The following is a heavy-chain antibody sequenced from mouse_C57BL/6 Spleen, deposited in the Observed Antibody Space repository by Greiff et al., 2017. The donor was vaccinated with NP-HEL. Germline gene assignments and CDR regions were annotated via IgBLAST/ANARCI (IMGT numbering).Heavy chain of an antibody. V-gene: IGHV1-18*01. CDR1: GYTFTDYN. Sequence: EVQLQQSGPELVKPGASVKIPCKASGYTFTDYNMDWVKQSHGKSLEWIGDINPNNGGTIYNQKFKGKATLTVDKSSSTAYMELRSLTSEDTAVYYCAREISPITTVVDYAMDDWGQGTSVTVAS. CDR2: INPNNGGT. J-gene: IGHJ4*01. CDR3: AREISPITTVVDYAMDD. D-gene: IGHD1-1*01.